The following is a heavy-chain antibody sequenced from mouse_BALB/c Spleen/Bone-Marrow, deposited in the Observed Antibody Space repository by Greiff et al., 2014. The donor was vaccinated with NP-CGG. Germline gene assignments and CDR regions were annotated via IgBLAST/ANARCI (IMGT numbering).Heavy chain of an antibody. CDR1: GFNIKDTY. CDR2: IDPANGNT. Sequence: EVQLQQSGAELVKPGASVKLSCTASGFNIKDTYMHWVKQRPEQGLEWIGRIDPANGNTKNDPKFQGKATITADTSSNTAYLQLSSLTSEDTAVYYCARYYYGSSYFDYWGQGTTLTVSS. D-gene: IGHD1-1*01. V-gene: IGHV14-3*02. CDR3: ARYYYGSSYFDY. J-gene: IGHJ2*01.